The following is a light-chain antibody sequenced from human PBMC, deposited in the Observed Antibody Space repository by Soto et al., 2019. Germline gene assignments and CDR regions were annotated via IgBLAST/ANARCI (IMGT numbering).Light chain of an antibody. J-gene: IGLJ2*01. CDR1: SSDVGGYNY. V-gene: IGLV2-14*03. CDR3: SSYASSNTQV. Sequence: QSALTQPASVSGSPGQSITVSCSGTSSDVGGYNYVSWYQQHPGKAPKLMIHDVSNRPSGVSTRFSGSKSGNTASLTISGLQTEDEAYYYCSSYASSNTQVFGGGTKLTVL. CDR2: DVS.